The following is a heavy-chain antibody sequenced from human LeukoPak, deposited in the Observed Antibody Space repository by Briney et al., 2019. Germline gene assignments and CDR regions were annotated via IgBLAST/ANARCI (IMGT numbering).Heavy chain of an antibody. J-gene: IGHJ5*02. V-gene: IGHV1-2*02. D-gene: IGHD2-2*01. CDR1: GYTFTGYY. CDR2: INPNSGGT. Sequence: ASVKVSCKASGYTFTGYYMHWVRQAPGQGLEWMGWINPNSGGTNYAQKFQGRVTMTRDTSISTAYMELSRLRSDDTAMYYCARKYQLPRRDWFDPWGQGTLVTVSS. CDR3: ARKYQLPRRDWFDP.